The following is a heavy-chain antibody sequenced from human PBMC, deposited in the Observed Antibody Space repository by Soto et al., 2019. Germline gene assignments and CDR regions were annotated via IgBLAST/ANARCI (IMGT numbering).Heavy chain of an antibody. V-gene: IGHV1-69*06. Sequence: SEEPGVGCSYYSMISVRQAPGQGLEWMGGIIPIFGTANYAQKFQGRVTITADKSTSTAYMELSSLRSEDTAVYYCAGYIVVVVAATFDYYYGMDVWGQGTTVTVS. D-gene: IGHD2-15*01. CDR3: AGYIVVVVAATFDYYYGMDV. CDR1: GVGCSYYS. J-gene: IGHJ6*02. CDR2: IIPIFGTA.